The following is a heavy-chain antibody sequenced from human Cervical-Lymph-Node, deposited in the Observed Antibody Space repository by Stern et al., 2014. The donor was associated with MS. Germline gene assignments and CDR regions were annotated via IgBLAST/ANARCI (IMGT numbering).Heavy chain of an antibody. J-gene: IGHJ4*02. CDR3: ARGSRIGGGPTIDS. Sequence: QVQLVESGAEVKKPGSSVKVSCKASGGTFNSDTFSWVRQAPGQGLEWMGGIILIFGTTNYAQKFQGRVMITADESTSTAYMELSFLRSEDTGVYYCARGSRIGGGPTIDSWGQGTLVTVSP. V-gene: IGHV1-69*01. CDR1: GGTFNSDT. D-gene: IGHD1-26*01. CDR2: IILIFGTT.